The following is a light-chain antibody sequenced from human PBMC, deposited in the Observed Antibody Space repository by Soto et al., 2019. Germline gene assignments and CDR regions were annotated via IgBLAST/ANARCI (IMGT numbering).Light chain of an antibody. J-gene: IGKJ3*01. CDR2: AAS. CDR3: QQSYSTPRT. CDR1: QSIDTF. Sequence: DIQMTQSPSALSASVGDRVTITCRASQSIDTFLNWYQQKPGKAPKLLIYAASSLQSGVPSRFSGSRSGTDFTLTIVSLQPEDSATYYCQQSYSTPRTFGPGTKVDIK. V-gene: IGKV1-39*01.